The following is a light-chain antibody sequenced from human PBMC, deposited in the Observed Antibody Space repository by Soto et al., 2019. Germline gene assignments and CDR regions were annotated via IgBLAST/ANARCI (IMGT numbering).Light chain of an antibody. V-gene: IGKV1-39*01. CDR1: QSIRKH. CDR2: AAS. Sequence: DIQMTQSPSSLSASVEERVIITCRASQSIRKHLNWYQQKRGKAPKVXIFAASSLPSGVPSRFSGSRSGPDFTLTISSLQPEDFATYYCQQSYSTPPTFGQGTQVDIK. J-gene: IGKJ1*01. CDR3: QQSYSTPPT.